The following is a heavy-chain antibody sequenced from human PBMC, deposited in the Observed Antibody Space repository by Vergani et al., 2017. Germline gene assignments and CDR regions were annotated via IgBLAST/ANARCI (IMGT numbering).Heavy chain of an antibody. CDR3: ARIGVAGRGGAFDI. J-gene: IGHJ3*02. Sequence: QVQLQESGPGLVKPSETLSLTCAVSGYSISTNYYWGWSRQPPGKRLEWIGSIYHSGSTYYNPSLKSRVSISVDTSKNQFSLKMTSVTAAATAVYYCARIGVAGRGGAFDIWGQGTMVTVSS. CDR2: IYHSGST. V-gene: IGHV4-38-2*01. D-gene: IGHD6-19*01. CDR1: GYSISTNYY.